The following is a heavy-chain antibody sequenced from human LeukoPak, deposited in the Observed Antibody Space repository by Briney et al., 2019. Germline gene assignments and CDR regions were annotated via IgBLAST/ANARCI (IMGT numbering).Heavy chain of an antibody. D-gene: IGHD2-15*01. CDR3: ARDRGDIVVVVAAEYRFDP. Sequence: ASVKVSCKASGYTFTGYYVNWVRQAPGQGLEWMGWISPNSGGTNYAQKLQGRVTMTTDTSTSTAYMELRSLRSDDTAVYYCARDRGDIVVVVAAEYRFDPWGQGTLVTVSS. CDR2: ISPNSGGT. J-gene: IGHJ5*02. CDR1: GYTFTGYY. V-gene: IGHV1-18*04.